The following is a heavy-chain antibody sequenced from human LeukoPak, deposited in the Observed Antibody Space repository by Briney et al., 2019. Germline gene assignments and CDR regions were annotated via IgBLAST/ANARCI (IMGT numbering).Heavy chain of an antibody. D-gene: IGHD3-10*01. CDR3: ARRGMVRGVIIRATHFDY. V-gene: IGHV4-34*01. J-gene: IGHJ4*02. Sequence: SETLSLTCAVYGGSFSGYYWSWIRQPPGKGLEWIGEINHSGSTNYNPSLKSRVTISVDTSKNQFSLKLSSVTAADTAVYYCARRGMVRGVIIRATHFDYWGQGTLVTVSS. CDR1: GGSFSGYY. CDR2: INHSGST.